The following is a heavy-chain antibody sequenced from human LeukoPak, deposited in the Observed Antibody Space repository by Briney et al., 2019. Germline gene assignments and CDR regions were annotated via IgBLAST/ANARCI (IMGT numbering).Heavy chain of an antibody. V-gene: IGHV3-23*01. CDR1: GFTFSSYA. CDR2: ISGSGGTT. Sequence: GGSLRLSCAASGFTFSSYAMSWVRQAPGEGLEWVSAISGSGGTTYYADSVKGRFTISRDNAKNSLYLQMNSLRAEDTAVYYCARDKIGFTVTPYYFDYWGQGTLVTVSS. D-gene: IGHD4-17*01. J-gene: IGHJ4*02. CDR3: ARDKIGFTVTPYYFDY.